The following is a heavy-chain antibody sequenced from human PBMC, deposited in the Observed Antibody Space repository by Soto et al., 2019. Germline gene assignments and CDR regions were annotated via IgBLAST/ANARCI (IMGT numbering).Heavy chain of an antibody. CDR1: GGTFSSYS. CDR2: IIPIFGTA. J-gene: IGHJ5*02. D-gene: IGHD2-2*01. V-gene: IGHV1-69*06. CDR3: ARGDCSSTSCLWSWFDP. Sequence: SVKVSCKASGGTFSSYSISWVRQAPGQGLEWMGGIIPIFGTANYAQKFQGRVTITADKSTSTAYMELSSLRSEDTAVYYCARGDCSSTSCLWSWFDPWGQGTLVTVSS.